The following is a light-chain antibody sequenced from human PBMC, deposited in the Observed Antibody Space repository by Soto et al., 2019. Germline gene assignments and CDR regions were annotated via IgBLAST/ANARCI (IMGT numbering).Light chain of an antibody. V-gene: IGLV1-44*01. Sequence: QLVLTQPPSASGTPGQRVTISCCGSSSNIGSNTVNWYQQLPGTAPKLLIYSNNQRPSGVPDRFSGSKSGTSASLAISGLQSEDEADYYRAAWDDSLNGWVFGGGTKVTVL. CDR3: AAWDDSLNGWV. CDR2: SNN. CDR1: SSNIGSNT. J-gene: IGLJ3*02.